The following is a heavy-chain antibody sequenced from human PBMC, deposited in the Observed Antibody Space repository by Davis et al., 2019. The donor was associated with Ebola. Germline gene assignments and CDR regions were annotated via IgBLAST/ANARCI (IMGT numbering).Heavy chain of an antibody. CDR1: GFTFGDYA. D-gene: IGHD3-22*01. V-gene: IGHV3-49*03. Sequence: SLKISCTASGFTFGDYAMSWFRQAPGKGLEWVGFIRSKAYGGTTEYAASVKGRFTISRDDSKSIAYLQMNSLKTEDTAVYYCTRDREYYDSSGYYYYWGQGTLVTVSS. CDR2: IRSKAYGGTT. J-gene: IGHJ4*02. CDR3: TRDREYYDSSGYYYY.